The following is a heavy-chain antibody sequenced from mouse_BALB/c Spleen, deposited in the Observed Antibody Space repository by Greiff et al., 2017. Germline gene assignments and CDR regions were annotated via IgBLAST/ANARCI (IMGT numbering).Heavy chain of an antibody. CDR1: GYSITSGYY. Sequence: VQLQQSGPGLVKPSQSLSLTCSVTGYSITSGYYWNWIRQFPGNKLEWMGYISYDGSNNYNPSLKNRISITRDTSKNQFFLKLNSVTTEDTATYYCARVDGYYDDYWGQGTTLTVSS. V-gene: IGHV3-6*02. CDR2: ISYDGSN. CDR3: ARVDGYYDDY. J-gene: IGHJ2*01. D-gene: IGHD2-3*01.